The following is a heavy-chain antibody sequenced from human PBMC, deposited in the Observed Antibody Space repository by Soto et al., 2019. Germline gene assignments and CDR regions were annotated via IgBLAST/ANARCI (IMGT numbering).Heavy chain of an antibody. Sequence: ESLLLSCAASGFSFSTYNMDWVRQAPGKGPEWIAYISTTSFTIYYADSVKGRFTISRDNDRNSLYLEMNSLRDEDTAVYYCARDRCYDGTCYSASDSWGQGTLVTVSS. D-gene: IGHD2-15*01. V-gene: IGHV3-48*02. CDR3: ARDRCYDGTCYSASDS. CDR1: GFSFSTYN. CDR2: ISTTSFTI. J-gene: IGHJ5*01.